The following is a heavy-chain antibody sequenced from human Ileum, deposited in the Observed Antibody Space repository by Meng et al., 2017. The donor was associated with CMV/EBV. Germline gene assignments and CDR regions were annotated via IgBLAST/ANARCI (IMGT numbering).Heavy chain of an antibody. J-gene: IGHJ4*02. CDR2: IKEDGSEE. CDR1: GFTFSSHW. CDR3: AREVVTGSFSYFDH. D-gene: IGHD3-10*01. Sequence: GEALKISCAASGFTFSSHWMTWVRQAPGKGLEWVANIKEDGSEEYYLDSVKGRFTISRDNAKNSLYLQMKSLTAEDTAVYYCAREVVTGSFSYFDHWGQGTRVTVSS. V-gene: IGHV3-7*01.